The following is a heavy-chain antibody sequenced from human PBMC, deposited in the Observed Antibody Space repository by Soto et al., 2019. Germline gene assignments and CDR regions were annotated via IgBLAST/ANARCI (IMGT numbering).Heavy chain of an antibody. CDR1: GGTFSSCA. CDR3: ARSQGSSTSLEIYYYYHYGMDV. J-gene: IGHJ6*02. D-gene: IGHD2-2*01. Sequence: QVQLVQSGAEVKKPGSSVKVSCKASGGTFSSCAISWVRQAPGQGLEWMGGIIPISDTTNYAQKFQGRVTITADESTSTAYMELSSLRSEDTAVYYCARSQGSSTSLEIYYYYHYGMDVWGQGTTVTVSS. CDR2: IIPISDTT. V-gene: IGHV1-69*01.